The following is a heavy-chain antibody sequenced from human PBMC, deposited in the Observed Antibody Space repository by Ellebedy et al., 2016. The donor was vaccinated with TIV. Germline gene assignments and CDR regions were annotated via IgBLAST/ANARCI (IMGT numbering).Heavy chain of an antibody. CDR3: ARKSLSNWSFDL. Sequence: MPSETLSLTCSVSGGSISRYYWSWIRQPPGKGLEWIGYFYSSGYTSYNPSLESRVTISLDTSKSRFSLNLNSVTAADTAVYYCARKSLSNWSFDLWGRGTLVTVSS. CDR1: GGSISRYY. V-gene: IGHV4-59*01. CDR2: FYSSGYT. J-gene: IGHJ2*01.